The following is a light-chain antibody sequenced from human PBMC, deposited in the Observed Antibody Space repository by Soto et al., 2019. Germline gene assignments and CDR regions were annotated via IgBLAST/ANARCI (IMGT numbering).Light chain of an antibody. J-gene: IGKJ3*01. CDR2: DAS. CDR3: QHYGTSAL. Sequence: EMVLTQSPGTLSLSPGERATLSCRASQRVSSSYLAWYQQKPGQAPRLLIYDASRATGIPDRFSGSGSGTDFTLTITRLEPEDFAVYYCQHYGTSALFGPGTKVDI. V-gene: IGKV3-20*01. CDR1: QRVSSSY.